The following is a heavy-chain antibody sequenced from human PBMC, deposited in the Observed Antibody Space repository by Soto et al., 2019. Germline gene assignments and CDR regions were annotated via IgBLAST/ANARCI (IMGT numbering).Heavy chain of an antibody. D-gene: IGHD3-10*01. CDR2: IWYDGSNK. CDR1: GFTFSSYG. CDR3: ARDPGGITMVRGVIYSPGYYYYYGMDV. Sequence: SLRLSCAASGFTFSSYGMHWVRQAPGKGLEWVAVIWYDGSNKYYADSVKGRFTISRDNSKNTLYLQMNSLRAEDTAVYYCARDPGGITMVRGVIYSPGYYYYYGMDVWGQGTTVTVSS. V-gene: IGHV3-33*01. J-gene: IGHJ6*02.